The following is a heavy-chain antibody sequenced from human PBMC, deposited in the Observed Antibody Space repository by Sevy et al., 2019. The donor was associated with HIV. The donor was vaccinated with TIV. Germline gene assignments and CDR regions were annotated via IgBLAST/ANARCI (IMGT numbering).Heavy chain of an antibody. CDR2: MNPNSGNT. J-gene: IGHJ4*02. V-gene: IGHV1-8*01. Sequence: GASVKVSCKSSGYTFTTYDINWVRQATGQGLEWMGWMNPNSGNTGNPQKFQGRVTMTSNTSISTAYMELSSLRSEDTAVYYSATIDSSGYMGNFDYWGQGTLVTVSS. CDR3: ATIDSSGYMGNFDY. D-gene: IGHD3-22*01. CDR1: GYTFTTYD.